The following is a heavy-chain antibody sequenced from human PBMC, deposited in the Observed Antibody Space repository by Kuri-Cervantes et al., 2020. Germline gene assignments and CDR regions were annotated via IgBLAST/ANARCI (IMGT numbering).Heavy chain of an antibody. CDR2: IWYDGSNK. CDR1: GFTFSSYG. CDR3: AKQRGFRTFNYYYYGMDV. J-gene: IGHJ6*02. Sequence: GGSLRLSCAASGFTFSSYGMHWVRQAPGKGLEWVAVIWYDGSNKYYADSVKGRFTISRDNSKNTLYLQMNSLRAEDTAVYYCAKQRGFRTFNYYYYGMDVWGQGTTVTVSS. D-gene: IGHD3-16*01. V-gene: IGHV3-33*06.